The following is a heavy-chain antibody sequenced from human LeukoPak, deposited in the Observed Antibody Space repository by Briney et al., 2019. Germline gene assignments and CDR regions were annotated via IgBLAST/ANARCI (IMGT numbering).Heavy chain of an antibody. J-gene: IGHJ4*02. D-gene: IGHD4-17*01. CDR2: IYTSGST. Sequence: SETLSLTCTVSGGSISSYSWSWIRQPAGKGLEWIGRIYTSGSTNYNPSLRSRVTISVDTSKNQFSLKLTSVTAADTAVYYCARGGNYGDYDGYFDYWGQGTLVTVSS. CDR3: ARGGNYGDYDGYFDY. V-gene: IGHV4-4*07. CDR1: GGSISSYS.